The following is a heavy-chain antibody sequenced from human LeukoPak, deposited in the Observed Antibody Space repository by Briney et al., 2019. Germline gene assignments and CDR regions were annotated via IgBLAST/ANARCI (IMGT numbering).Heavy chain of an antibody. J-gene: IGHJ3*02. V-gene: IGHV3-30-3*01. CDR3: ARTGEPITPDAFDI. CDR2: ISYDGSNK. D-gene: IGHD1-14*01. Sequence: PGGSLRLSCAASGFTFSSYAMHWVRQAPGKGLEWVAVISYDGSNKYYADSVKGRFTISRDNSKNTLYLQMNSLRAEDTAVYYCARTGEPITPDAFDIWGQGTMVTVSS. CDR1: GFTFSSYA.